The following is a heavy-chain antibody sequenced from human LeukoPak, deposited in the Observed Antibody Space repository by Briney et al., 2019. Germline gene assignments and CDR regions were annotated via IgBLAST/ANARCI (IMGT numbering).Heavy chain of an antibody. Sequence: GGSLRLSCAASGFSFSNFYMSWIRQAPGKGLEWVSYISSSSTYTNSADSVRGRFTNSRDNAKNSLYLQMNSLRVEDTAVYYCARESDSSGYYDYWGQGTLVTVSS. V-gene: IGHV3-11*06. CDR1: GFSFSNFY. D-gene: IGHD3-22*01. J-gene: IGHJ4*02. CDR3: ARESDSSGYYDY. CDR2: ISSSSTYT.